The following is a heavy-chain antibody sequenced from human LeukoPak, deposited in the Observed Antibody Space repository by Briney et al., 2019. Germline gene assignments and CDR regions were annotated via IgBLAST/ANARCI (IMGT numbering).Heavy chain of an antibody. CDR3: ARDRYYYDSSGYPEWERQLGDAFDI. Sequence: MSGGSLRLSCAASGFTFSSYSMNWVRQAPGKGLEWVSSISSSSSYIYYADSVKGRFTISRDNAKNSLYLQMNSLRAEDTAVYYCARDRYYYDSSGYPEWERQLGDAFDIWGQGTMVTVSS. D-gene: IGHD3-22*01. J-gene: IGHJ3*02. CDR1: GFTFSSYS. V-gene: IGHV3-21*01. CDR2: ISSSSSYI.